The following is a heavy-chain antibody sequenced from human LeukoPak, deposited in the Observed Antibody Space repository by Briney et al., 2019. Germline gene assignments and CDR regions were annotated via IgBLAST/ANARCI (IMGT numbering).Heavy chain of an antibody. V-gene: IGHV4-4*07. Sequence: SETLSLTCTVSGGSISSYYWNWIRQTAGKGLEWIGRLYISGSTKYSPSLKSRVTMSADTSNNQFSLRLTSVTAADTAVYYCARDGVYCTSSTCYGAFDIWGQGTTVTVSS. D-gene: IGHD2-2*01. J-gene: IGHJ3*02. CDR2: LYISGST. CDR1: GGSISSYY. CDR3: ARDGVYCTSSTCYGAFDI.